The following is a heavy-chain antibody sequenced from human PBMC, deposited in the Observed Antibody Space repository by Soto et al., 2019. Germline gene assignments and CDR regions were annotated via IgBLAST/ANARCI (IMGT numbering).Heavy chain of an antibody. Sequence: GGSLRLSCAASGFTFSSYAMHWVRQAPGKGLEWVAVISYDGSNKYYADSVKGRFTISRDNSKNTLYLQMNSLRAEDTAVYYCAKVSRTIYDILTVYFSSPQNWGQEPLVTVPS. CDR2: ISYDGSNK. CDR3: AKVSRTIYDILTVYFSSPQN. CDR1: GFTFSSYA. D-gene: IGHD3-9*01. J-gene: IGHJ4*02. V-gene: IGHV3-30-3*01.